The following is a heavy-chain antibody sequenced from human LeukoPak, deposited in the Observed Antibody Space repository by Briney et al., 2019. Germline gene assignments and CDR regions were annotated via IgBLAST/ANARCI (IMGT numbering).Heavy chain of an antibody. Sequence: PGGSLRLSCAASGFTFSNYDMHWVRQAPGKGLEWVSAISGSGGSTYYADSVKGRFTISRDNSKNTLYLQMNSLRAEDTAVYYCAKDPGEYYDFWSGYYIFDYWGQGTLVTVSS. V-gene: IGHV3-23*01. CDR1: GFTFSNYD. J-gene: IGHJ4*02. CDR2: ISGSGGST. CDR3: AKDPGEYYDFWSGYYIFDY. D-gene: IGHD3-3*01.